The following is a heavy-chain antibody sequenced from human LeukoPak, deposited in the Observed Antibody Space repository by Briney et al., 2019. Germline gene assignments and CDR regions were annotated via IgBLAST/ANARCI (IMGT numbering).Heavy chain of an antibody. D-gene: IGHD2-15*01. Sequence: PSETLSLTCTVSGGSISSYYWSWIRQPPGKGLEWIGSIYYSGSTYYNPSLKSRVTISVDTSKNQFSLKLSSVTAADTAVYYCARDPSGCSGGSCYSVRAFDIWGQGTMVTASS. V-gene: IGHV4-59*12. CDR2: IYYSGST. CDR1: GGSISSYY. CDR3: ARDPSGCSGGSCYSVRAFDI. J-gene: IGHJ3*02.